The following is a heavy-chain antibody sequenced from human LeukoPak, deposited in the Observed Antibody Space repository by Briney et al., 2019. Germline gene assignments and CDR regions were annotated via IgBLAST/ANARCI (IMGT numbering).Heavy chain of an antibody. J-gene: IGHJ4*02. CDR2: IYTSGST. Sequence: GSLRLSCTGSGFTVSSNYMSWIRQPAGKGLEWIGRIYTSGSTNYNPSLKSRVTMSVDTSKNQFSLKLSSVTAADTAVYYCARDLYLNYYDSSGPLDYWGQGTLVTVSS. V-gene: IGHV4-4*07. CDR1: GFTVSSNY. CDR3: ARDLYLNYYDSSGPLDY. D-gene: IGHD3-22*01.